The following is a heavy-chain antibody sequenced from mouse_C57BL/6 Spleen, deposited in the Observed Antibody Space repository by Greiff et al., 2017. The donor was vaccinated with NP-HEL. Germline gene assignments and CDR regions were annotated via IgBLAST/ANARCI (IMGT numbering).Heavy chain of an antibody. CDR2: IDPSDSYN. J-gene: IGHJ1*03. V-gene: IGHV1-59*01. D-gene: IGHD1-1*01. CDR1: GYTFTSYW. CDR3: ARTPYYGDWYLDD. Sequence: QVQLQQPGAELVRPGTSVKLSCKASGYTFTSYWMHWVKQTPGQGLEWIGVIDPSDSYNNYTQKFKGKATLTVDTSSSTVYMQLSRLTYDDYAVYYCARTPYYGDWYLDDWGTGTTVTVSS.